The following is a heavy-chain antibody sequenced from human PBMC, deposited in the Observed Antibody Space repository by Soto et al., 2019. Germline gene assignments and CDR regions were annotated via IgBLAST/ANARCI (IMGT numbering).Heavy chain of an antibody. CDR1: GFTFSSYA. CDR3: AKLVVVAAPFGAFDI. D-gene: IGHD2-15*01. Sequence: GGSLRLSCAASGFTFSSYAMSWVRQAPGKGLEWVSAISGSGGSTYYADYVKGRLTISRDNSKNTLYLQMNSLRAEDTSVYYCAKLVVVAAPFGAFDIWGQGTMVTVSS. CDR2: ISGSGGST. V-gene: IGHV3-23*01. J-gene: IGHJ3*02.